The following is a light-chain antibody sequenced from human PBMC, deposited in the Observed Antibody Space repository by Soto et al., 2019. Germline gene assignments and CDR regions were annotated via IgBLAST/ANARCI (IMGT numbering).Light chain of an antibody. CDR2: DAS. CDR3: HQRSNWPPT. CDR1: QSVSSN. V-gene: IGKV3-11*01. J-gene: IGKJ4*01. Sequence: ENVLTQSPATLSLSPGERATLYCRASQSVSSNLAWYQQKPGQAPRLLIYDASNRATAIPARFSGSGSGTDFTLTISSLQPEDFAVYYCHQRSNWPPTFGGGTKVEIK.